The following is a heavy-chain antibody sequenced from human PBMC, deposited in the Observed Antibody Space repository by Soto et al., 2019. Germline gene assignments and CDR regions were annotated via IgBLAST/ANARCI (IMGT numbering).Heavy chain of an antibody. CDR2: ISAYNGNT. D-gene: IGHD3-10*01. Sequence: GASVKVSSKASGYTFTSYGISWVRQAPGQGLEWMGWISAYNGNTNYAQKLQGRVTMTTDTSTSTAYMELRSLRSDDTAVYYCARDPITYGSGRYGDAFDIWGQGTMVT. CDR3: ARDPITYGSGRYGDAFDI. J-gene: IGHJ3*02. V-gene: IGHV1-18*01. CDR1: GYTFTSYG.